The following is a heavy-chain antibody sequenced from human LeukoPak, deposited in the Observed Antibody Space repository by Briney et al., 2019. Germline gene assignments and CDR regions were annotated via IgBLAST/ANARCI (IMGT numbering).Heavy chain of an antibody. J-gene: IGHJ4*02. CDR2: IYTSGST. CDR1: GGSISSGSYY. CDR3: ARDFRGGYDFWSGYYTPYYFDY. Sequence: PSQTLSLTCTVSGGSISSGSYYWSWIRQPAGKGLEWIGRIYTSGSTNYNPSLKSRVTISLDTSKNQFSLKLSSVTAADTAVYYCARDFRGGYDFWSGYYTPYYFDYWGQGILVTVSS. D-gene: IGHD3-3*01. V-gene: IGHV4-61*02.